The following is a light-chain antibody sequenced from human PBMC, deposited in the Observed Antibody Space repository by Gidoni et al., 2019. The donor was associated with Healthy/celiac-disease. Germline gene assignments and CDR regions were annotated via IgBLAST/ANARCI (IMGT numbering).Light chain of an antibody. CDR1: QSLLQSNGYNY. Sequence: DIVMTQSPLSLPVIPGEPASISCRSSQSLLQSNGYNYLDWYLQKPGQSPQLLIYLGSHRASGVPDRFSGSGSGTDFTLRISRVEAEDVGVYYCMQALQTPPTFGGGTKVEIK. CDR3: MQALQTPPT. J-gene: IGKJ4*01. V-gene: IGKV2-28*01. CDR2: LGS.